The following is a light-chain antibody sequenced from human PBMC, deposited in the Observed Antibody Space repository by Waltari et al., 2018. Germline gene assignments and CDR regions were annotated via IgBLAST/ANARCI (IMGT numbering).Light chain of an antibody. CDR2: KVS. V-gene: IGKV2-30*02. CDR1: QSLVHSDGTTY. CDR3: MQGTNWPLT. J-gene: IGKJ4*01. Sequence: DVVMTQSPLSLPVTLGQTASISCTSRQSLVHSDGTTYLNWFQQRPGQSPRRLIYKVSNRDSGVPDRFSGSGSGTDFTLKISRVEAEDVGIYYCMQGTNWPLTFGGGTKVEIK.